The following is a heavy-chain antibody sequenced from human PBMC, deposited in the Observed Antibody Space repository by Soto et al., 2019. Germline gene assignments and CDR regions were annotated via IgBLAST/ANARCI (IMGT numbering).Heavy chain of an antibody. CDR1: GYTLTELS. D-gene: IGHD2-15*01. CDR2: FDPEDGET. J-gene: IGHJ5*02. V-gene: IGHV1-24*01. CDR3: ATEGYCSGGSCPPEGNWFDP. Sequence: ASVKVSCKVSGYTLTELSMHWVRQAPGKGLEWMGGFDPEDGETIYAQKFQGRVTMTEDTSTDTAYMELSSLRSEDTAVYYCATEGYCSGGSCPPEGNWFDPWGQGTLVTVSS.